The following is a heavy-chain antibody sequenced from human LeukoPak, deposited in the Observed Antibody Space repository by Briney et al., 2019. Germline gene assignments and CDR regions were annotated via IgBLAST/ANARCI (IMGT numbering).Heavy chain of an antibody. CDR1: GFTFSSYS. V-gene: IGHV3-21*01. J-gene: IGHJ4*02. D-gene: IGHD4-17*01. CDR3: ARDVRSYFDY. CDR2: SSSSSSYI. Sequence: PGGSLRLSCAASGFTFSSYSMNWVRQAPGKGLEWVSSSSSSSSYIYYADSVKGRFTISRDNAKNTLYLQMYSLRAEDTAVYYCARDVRSYFDYWGQGTLVTVPS.